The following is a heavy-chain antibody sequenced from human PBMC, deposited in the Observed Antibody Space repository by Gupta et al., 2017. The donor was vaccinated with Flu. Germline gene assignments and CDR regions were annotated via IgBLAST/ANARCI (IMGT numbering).Heavy chain of an antibody. V-gene: IGHV3-74*03. D-gene: IGHD3-22*01. J-gene: IGHJ3*02. Sequence: LMESGGDSVQPGGSLSLSCTVSGFSLSIYWMHWVRRAPGKGLEWVSRINSVGDSTTYADSVKGRFTVSRDNAKNTVFLKMNSLRVDDTAVYFCTRGYYDPSGSFSRFDHDSFDIWGQGTSVTVSS. CDR2: INSVGDST. CDR3: TRGYYDPSGSFSRFDHDSFDI. CDR1: GFSLSIYW.